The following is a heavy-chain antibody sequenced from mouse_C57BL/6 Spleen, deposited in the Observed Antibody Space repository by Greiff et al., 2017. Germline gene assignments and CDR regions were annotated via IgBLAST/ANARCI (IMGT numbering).Heavy chain of an antibody. J-gene: IGHJ4*01. V-gene: IGHV5-9-1*02. CDR3: TRGGYDVAMDY. D-gene: IGHD2-14*01. CDR2: ISSGGDYI. Sequence: LQQSGEGLVKPGGSLKLSCAASGFTFSSYAMSWVRQTPEKRLEWVAYISSGGDYIYYADTVKGRFTISRDNARNTLYLQMSSLKSEDTAMYYCTRGGYDVAMDYWGQGTSVTVSS. CDR1: GFTFSSYA.